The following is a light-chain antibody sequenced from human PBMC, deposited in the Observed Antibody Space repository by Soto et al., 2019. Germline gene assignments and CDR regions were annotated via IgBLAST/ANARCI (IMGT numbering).Light chain of an antibody. CDR1: HTLSSDY. CDR3: QQYVSSSLT. Sequence: EIVLTQSPGTLFLSPGERATLSCRASHTLSSDYITWYQQKPGQAPNLLIYGASSRATGIPDRFSGSGSGTDFTLTITTQEPEDFAVYFCQQYVSSSLTFGGGTKVEMK. V-gene: IGKV3-20*01. J-gene: IGKJ4*01. CDR2: GAS.